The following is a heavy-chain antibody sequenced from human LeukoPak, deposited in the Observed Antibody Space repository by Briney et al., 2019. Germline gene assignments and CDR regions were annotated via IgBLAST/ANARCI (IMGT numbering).Heavy chain of an antibody. D-gene: IGHD2-15*01. J-gene: IGHJ4*02. CDR1: GFTFSSYA. V-gene: IGHV3-30*04. Sequence: GGSLRLSCAASGFTFSSYAMHWVRQAPGKGLEWVAVISYDGSNRYYADSVKGRFTISRDNSKNTLYLQMNSLRAEDTAVYYCARDPHYYCSGGSCYSVSLDYWGQGTLVTVSS. CDR3: ARDPHYYCSGGSCYSVSLDY. CDR2: ISYDGSNR.